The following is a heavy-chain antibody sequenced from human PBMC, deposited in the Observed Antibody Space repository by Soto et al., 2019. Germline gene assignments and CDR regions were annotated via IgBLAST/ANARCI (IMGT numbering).Heavy chain of an antibody. CDR2: IDTDGRGT. CDR1: RFTFTNYW. V-gene: IGHV3-74*01. CDR3: TTVFDF. Sequence: ELHLVESGGDVVQPGGSLRLSCAASRFTFTNYWMHWVRQVPGEGLVWVSRIDTDGRGTSYADSVKGRFTISRDNAKNTVYLQMNNLRAEDTAVYYCTTVFDFWGQGIPVTVSS. J-gene: IGHJ4*02. D-gene: IGHD1-1*01.